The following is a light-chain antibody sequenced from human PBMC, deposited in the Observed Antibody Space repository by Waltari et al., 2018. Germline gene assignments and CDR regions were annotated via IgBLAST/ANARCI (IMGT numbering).Light chain of an antibody. CDR3: QTGGHGTWV. CDR1: SGHSTNV. J-gene: IGLJ3*02. V-gene: IGLV4-69*01. CDR2: VNRDGSH. Sequence: QLVLTQSPSASASLGASVKLTCTLSSGHSTNVIAWLQKRPERGPRYLMKVNRDGSHNKGDEIPDRFAGSRSGAEHYLTISSRQSEDEADYYCQTGGHGTWVFGGGTKLTVL.